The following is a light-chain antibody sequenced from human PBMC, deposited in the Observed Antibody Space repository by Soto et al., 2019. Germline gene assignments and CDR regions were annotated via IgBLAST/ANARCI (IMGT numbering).Light chain of an antibody. CDR2: STN. Sequence: QTVVTQEPSSSVSPGGTVTLTCGLNSGSVSTSYYPSWYQQTPGQAPRTLIYSTNTRSSGVPDRFSGSILGNKAALTITGAQADDESDYYCVLYMGSGISVFGGGTQLTV. V-gene: IGLV8-61*01. CDR3: VLYMGSGISV. CDR1: SGSVSTSYY. J-gene: IGLJ3*02.